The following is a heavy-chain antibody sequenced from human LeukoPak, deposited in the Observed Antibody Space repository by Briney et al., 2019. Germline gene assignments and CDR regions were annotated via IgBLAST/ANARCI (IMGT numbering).Heavy chain of an antibody. CDR3: ARSLGATRYNLKYYFFYGLDV. Sequence: PSETLSLTCTVSGGSISNYWWSWIRQPPGKGLEWIGYVFDSGGTNYNPSLKSRVTISVDTSNNQFSLRLSSVTAADTAVYYCARSLGATRYNLKYYFFYGLDVWGQGTTVTVSS. CDR2: VFDSGGT. D-gene: IGHD1-26*01. CDR1: GGSISNYW. J-gene: IGHJ6*02. V-gene: IGHV4-59*01.